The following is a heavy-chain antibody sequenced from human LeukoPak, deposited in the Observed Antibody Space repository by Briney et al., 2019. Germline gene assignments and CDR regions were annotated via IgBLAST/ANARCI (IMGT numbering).Heavy chain of an antibody. Sequence: GASVKVSCKASGYTFTSYDINWVRQATGQGLEWMGWVNPNSGNTGYAQKFQGRVTITRNTSISTAYMELSSLRSEDTAVYYCARSGKNYYDSSGYYGFDPWGQGTLVTVSS. CDR2: VNPNSGNT. CDR1: GYTFTSYD. J-gene: IGHJ5*02. D-gene: IGHD3-22*01. V-gene: IGHV1-8*03. CDR3: ARSGKNYYDSSGYYGFDP.